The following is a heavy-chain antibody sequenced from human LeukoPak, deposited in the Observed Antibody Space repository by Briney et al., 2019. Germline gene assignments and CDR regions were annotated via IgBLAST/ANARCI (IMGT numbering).Heavy chain of an antibody. V-gene: IGHV4-39*07. CDR3: ISFNLLEP. CDR2: IYYSGNT. J-gene: IGHJ5*02. CDR1: GGSISSSSYY. Sequence: SETLSLTCTVSGGSISSSSYYWGWIRQPPGKGLEWIGSIYYSGNTYDNPSHKSRVTMTVDTTNNQYSRQLSTVAPADTAVYYCISFNLLEPWGQGTPVSVSP.